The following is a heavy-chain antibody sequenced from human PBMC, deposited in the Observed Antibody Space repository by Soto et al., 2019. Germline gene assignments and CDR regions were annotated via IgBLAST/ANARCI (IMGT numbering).Heavy chain of an antibody. CDR1: GGSISSGGYY. V-gene: IGHV4-31*03. D-gene: IGHD3-3*01. Sequence: SETLSLTCTVSGGSISSGGYYWSWIRQHPGKGLEWIGYIYYSGSTYYNPSLKSRVTISVDTSKNQFSLKLSSVTAADTAVYYCARDHSSSYYDFWSGYTVWGQGTTVTVSS. CDR3: ARDHSSSYYDFWSGYTV. CDR2: IYYSGST. J-gene: IGHJ6*02.